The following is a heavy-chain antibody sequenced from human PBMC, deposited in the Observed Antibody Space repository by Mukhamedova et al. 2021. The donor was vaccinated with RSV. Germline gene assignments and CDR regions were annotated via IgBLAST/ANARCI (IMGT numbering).Heavy chain of an antibody. D-gene: IGHD2/OR15-2a*01. V-gene: IGHV3-11*06. J-gene: IGHJ5*02. Sequence: AEYMGGRFTIPRDNAMNSLYLQMNSLRAEDTAVYYCARRTTDFTNWFDPWGQGSVVTVSS. CDR3: ARRTTDFTNWFDP.